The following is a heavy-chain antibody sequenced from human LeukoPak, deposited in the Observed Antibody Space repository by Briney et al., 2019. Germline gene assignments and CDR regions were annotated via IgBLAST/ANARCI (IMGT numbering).Heavy chain of an antibody. CDR3: AKDYPLRFDP. CDR1: GFTFSSYG. CDR2: IWYDGSNK. V-gene: IGHV3-33*06. Sequence: SGRSLRLSCAASGFTFSSYGMHWVRQAPGKGLEWVAVIWYDGSNKYYADSVKGRFTISRDNSKNTLYLQMNSLRAEDTALYYCAKDYPLRFDPWGQGTLVTVSS. J-gene: IGHJ5*02.